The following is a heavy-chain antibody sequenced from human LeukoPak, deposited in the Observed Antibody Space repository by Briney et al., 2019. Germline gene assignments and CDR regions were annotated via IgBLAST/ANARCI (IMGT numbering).Heavy chain of an antibody. J-gene: IGHJ4*02. CDR1: GFTFRSYG. V-gene: IGHV3-74*01. CDR3: ATDWGQRGVGATLAN. Sequence: GGSLRLSCAASGFTFRSYGMHWVRQAPGKGLVWVARINSDGSSTIYADSVKGRFIISRDNFKNTVDLQVSGLNEDDTAVYFCATDWGQRGVGATLANWGQGTLVIVSS. CDR2: INSDGSST. D-gene: IGHD1-26*01.